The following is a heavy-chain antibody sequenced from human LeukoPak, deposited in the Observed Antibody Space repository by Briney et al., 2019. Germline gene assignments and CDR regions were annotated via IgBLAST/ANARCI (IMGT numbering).Heavy chain of an antibody. J-gene: IGHJ4*02. CDR2: ISSSGSTI. CDR1: GFTFSSYE. CDR3: ASRPVSDIGPLDY. V-gene: IGHV3-48*03. Sequence: GGSLRLSCAASGFTFSSYEMNWVRQAPGKGLEWVSYISSSGSTIYYADSVKGRFTTSRDNSKNTLSLQMNSLMADDTAVYYCASRPVSDIGPLDYWGQGTLVIVSS. D-gene: IGHD2-15*01.